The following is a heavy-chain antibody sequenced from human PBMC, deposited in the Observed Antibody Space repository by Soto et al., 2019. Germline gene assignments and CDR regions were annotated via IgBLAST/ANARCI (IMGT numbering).Heavy chain of an antibody. CDR3: ARFLDGVVRAGAFDI. D-gene: IGHD3-3*01. CDR1: GYTFTSYG. CDR2: ISAYNGNT. Sequence: ASVKVSCKASGYTFTSYGISWVRQAPGQGLEWMGWISAYNGNTNYAQRPQGRVTMTTDTSTSTAYMELRSLRSDDTAVYYCARFLDGVVRAGAFDIWGQGTMVTVSS. V-gene: IGHV1-18*01. J-gene: IGHJ3*02.